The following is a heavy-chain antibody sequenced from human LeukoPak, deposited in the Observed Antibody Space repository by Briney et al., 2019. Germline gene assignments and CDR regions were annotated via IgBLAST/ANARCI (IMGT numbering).Heavy chain of an antibody. CDR1: GFTFSTYW. CDR3: ARDVGGTLVY. V-gene: IGHV3-7*01. Sequence: GGSLRLSCAASGFTFSTYWMAWVRQAPGKGLEWVANIKGDESAKHQADSVKGRFTISRDNAQNSVYLQMSNLRGEDTAVYYCARDVGGTLVYWGQETLVPVSS. J-gene: IGHJ4*02. CDR2: IKGDESAK.